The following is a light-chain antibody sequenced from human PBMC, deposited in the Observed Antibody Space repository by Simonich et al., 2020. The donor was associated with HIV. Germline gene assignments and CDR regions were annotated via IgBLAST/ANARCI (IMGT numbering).Light chain of an antibody. CDR1: QSLLYSPSNKNY. V-gene: IGKV4-1*01. CDR3: QQYYSPPIT. CDR2: WAS. J-gene: IGKJ5*01. Sequence: DIVMTQSPDSLAVSLGERATINCKSSQSLLYSPSNKNYLAWYQQRPGQPHKLLIYWASTRESGVPDRFSGSGSGTDFTLTISTLQAEDVAVYYCQQYYSPPITFGQGTRLEI.